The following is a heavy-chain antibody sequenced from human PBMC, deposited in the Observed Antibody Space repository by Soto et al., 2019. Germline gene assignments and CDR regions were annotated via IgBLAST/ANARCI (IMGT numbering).Heavy chain of an antibody. CDR2: ISYDGSNK. J-gene: IGHJ6*02. CDR3: AKDGPMYAIFLHGMDV. Sequence: QVQLVESGGGVVQPGRSLRLSCAASGFTFSSYGMHWVRQAPGKGLEWVAVISYDGSNKYYADSVKGRFTISRDNSKNTLYLQMNSLRAEDTAVYYCAKDGPMYAIFLHGMDVWGQGTTVTVSS. D-gene: IGHD2-8*01. V-gene: IGHV3-30*18. CDR1: GFTFSSYG.